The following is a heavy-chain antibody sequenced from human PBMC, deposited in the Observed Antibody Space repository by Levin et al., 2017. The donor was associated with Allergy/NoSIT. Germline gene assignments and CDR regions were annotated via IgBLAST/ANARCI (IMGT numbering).Heavy chain of an antibody. CDR2: IKQDGSEK. J-gene: IGHJ4*02. Sequence: GGSLRLSCAASGFTFSSYWMSWVRQAPGKGLEWVANIKQDGSEKYYVDSVKGRFTISRDNAKNSLYLQMNSLRAEDTAVYYCARDGLTNAYYYDSSGYYYGVSHYFDYWGQGTLVTVSS. CDR3: ARDGLTNAYYYDSSGYYYGVSHYFDY. CDR1: GFTFSSYW. V-gene: IGHV3-7*01. D-gene: IGHD3-22*01.